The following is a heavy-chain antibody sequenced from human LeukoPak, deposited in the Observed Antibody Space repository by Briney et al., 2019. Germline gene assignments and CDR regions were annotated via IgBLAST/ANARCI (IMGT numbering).Heavy chain of an antibody. J-gene: IGHJ5*02. V-gene: IGHV4-4*07. CDR3: ARNYYDRSGYYHP. CDR2: MHTGGAT. CDR1: GGSISDNY. Sequence: SETLSLTCTISGGSISDNYWSWIRQPAGKGLEWIGRMHTGGATTYNPSLKSRLTMSVDPSKDQFSLTLSSVTAADAAIYYCARNYYDRSGYYHPWGQGTVVTVSS. D-gene: IGHD3-22*01.